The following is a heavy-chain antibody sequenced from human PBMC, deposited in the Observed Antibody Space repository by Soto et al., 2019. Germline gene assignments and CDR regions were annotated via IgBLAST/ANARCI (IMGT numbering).Heavy chain of an antibody. D-gene: IGHD5-12*01. CDR3: ARDLFGDGYNFRY. CDR1: GGSFSSYH. J-gene: IGHJ4*02. Sequence: SETLSLTCSISGGSFSSYHWSWIRQPPGKGLEWIGYIFYSGSTTYNPSLKSRVTISLDTSKNQFSLKVSSVTAANTAVYYCARDLFGDGYNFRYWGQGTQVTVSS. V-gene: IGHV4-59*01. CDR2: IFYSGST.